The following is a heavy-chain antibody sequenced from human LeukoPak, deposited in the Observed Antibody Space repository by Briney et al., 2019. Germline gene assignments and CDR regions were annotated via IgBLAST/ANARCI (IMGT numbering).Heavy chain of an antibody. V-gene: IGHV3-9*01. Sequence: GGSLRLSCAASGFTFDDYGMHWVRQAPGKGLEWVSGISWNSDSRGYADSVKGRFTISRDNGKNTLYLQMNSLRAEDTALYYCAKDNSYYGSGSYPHFDYWGQGTLVTVSS. J-gene: IGHJ4*02. D-gene: IGHD3-10*01. CDR1: GFTFDDYG. CDR2: ISWNSDSR. CDR3: AKDNSYYGSGSYPHFDY.